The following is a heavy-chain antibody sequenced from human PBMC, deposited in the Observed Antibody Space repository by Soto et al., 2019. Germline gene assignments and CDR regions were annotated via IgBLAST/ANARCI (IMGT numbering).Heavy chain of an antibody. CDR1: GFTFSSYG. CDR2: IWYDGSNK. CDR3: AREGYSGYDYYYYYMDV. V-gene: IGHV3-33*01. Sequence: QVQLVESGGGVVQPGRSLRLSCAASGFTFSSYGMHWVRQAPGKGLEWVAVIWYDGSNKYYADSVKGRFTISRDNSKNTLYLQMNSLRAEDTAVYYCAREGYSGYDYYYYYMDVWGKGTTVTVSS. J-gene: IGHJ6*03. D-gene: IGHD5-12*01.